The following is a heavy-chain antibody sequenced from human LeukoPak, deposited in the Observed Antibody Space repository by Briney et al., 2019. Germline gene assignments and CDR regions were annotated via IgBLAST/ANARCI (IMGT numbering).Heavy chain of an antibody. CDR3: AKDTAIRSGSYYRYFDY. J-gene: IGHJ4*02. CDR1: GFTFDDYA. Sequence: GRSLRLSCAASGFTFDDYAMHWVRQAPGKGLEWVSGISWTSDSIGYADSVKGRFTISRDNAKNSLYLQMNSLRAEDTALYYCAKDTAIRSGSYYRYFDYWGQGTLVTVSS. V-gene: IGHV3-9*01. D-gene: IGHD1-26*01. CDR2: ISWTSDSI.